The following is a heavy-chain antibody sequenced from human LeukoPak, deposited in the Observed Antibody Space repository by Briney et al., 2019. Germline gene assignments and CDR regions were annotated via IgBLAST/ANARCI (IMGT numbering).Heavy chain of an antibody. CDR3: ATYSGSYSSDFDY. Sequence: ASVKVSCKASGYTFTGYYMHWVRQSPGQGLEWMGLINPNSGGTNYAQKFQGRVTMTRDTSISTAYMEMSRLTSDDTAVYYCATYSGSYSSDFDYWGQGTLVTVSS. J-gene: IGHJ4*02. CDR2: INPNSGGT. D-gene: IGHD1-26*01. V-gene: IGHV1-2*02. CDR1: GYTFTGYY.